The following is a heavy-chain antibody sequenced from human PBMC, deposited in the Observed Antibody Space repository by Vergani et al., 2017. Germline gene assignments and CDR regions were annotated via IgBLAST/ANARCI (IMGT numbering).Heavy chain of an antibody. D-gene: IGHD6-19*01. Sequence: QLQLQESGPGLVKPSETLSLTCTVSGGSISSSSYYWGWIRQPPGKGLEWIGSIYYSGSTYYNPSLKSRVTISVDTSKNQFFLKLSSVTAAATAVYYCARDPLKIAVDCTGGLYYYYGMDYWGQGTTVTVSS. CDR2: IYYSGST. CDR1: GGSISSSSYY. CDR3: ARDPLKIAVDCTGGLYYYYGMDY. V-gene: IGHV4-39*07. J-gene: IGHJ6*02.